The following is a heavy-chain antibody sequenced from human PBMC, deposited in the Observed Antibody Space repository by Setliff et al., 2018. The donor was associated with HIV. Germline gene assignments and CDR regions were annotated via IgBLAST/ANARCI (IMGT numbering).Heavy chain of an antibody. J-gene: IGHJ3*02. Sequence: ASVKVSCKVSGYTLTELSRHWVRQTPGKGLEWMGGFDPEDGEIIYVKKFHGRVTMTEDTSTDTAYMERSSLTSEDTAVYFCATRSYYYDSSGYSSRGAFDIWGQGTMVTVSS. CDR1: GYTLTELS. D-gene: IGHD3-22*01. V-gene: IGHV1-24*01. CDR3: ATRSYYYDSSGYSSRGAFDI. CDR2: FDPEDGEI.